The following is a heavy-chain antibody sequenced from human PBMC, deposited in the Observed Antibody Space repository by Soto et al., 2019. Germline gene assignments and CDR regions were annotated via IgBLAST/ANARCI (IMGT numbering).Heavy chain of an antibody. Sequence: SETLSLTCAVSGYSISSGYYWGWIRQPPGKGLEWIGSIYHSGSTYYNPSLKSRVTISVDTSKNQFSLKLSSVTAADTAVYYCARLPGLAYCGGDCYSDAFDIWGQGTMVTVSS. CDR3: ARLPGLAYCGGDCYSDAFDI. J-gene: IGHJ3*02. V-gene: IGHV4-38-2*01. CDR2: IYHSGST. CDR1: GYSISSGYY. D-gene: IGHD2-21*02.